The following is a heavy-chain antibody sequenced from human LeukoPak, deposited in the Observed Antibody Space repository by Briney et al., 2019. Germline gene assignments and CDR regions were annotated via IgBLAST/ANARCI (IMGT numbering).Heavy chain of an antibody. CDR1: GDSIRSYY. CDR2: IYYSGST. V-gene: IGHV4-59*05. CDR3: ARHVRSNYYDTSGSLDY. Sequence: SETLSLTCTFSGDSIRSYYWSWIRQPPGKGLEWIGSIYYSGSTFYKPSLKSRVTISVDTPTNQFSLKLNSVTAADTAVYYCARHVRSNYYDTSGSLDYWGQGALVTVSS. J-gene: IGHJ4*02. D-gene: IGHD3-22*01.